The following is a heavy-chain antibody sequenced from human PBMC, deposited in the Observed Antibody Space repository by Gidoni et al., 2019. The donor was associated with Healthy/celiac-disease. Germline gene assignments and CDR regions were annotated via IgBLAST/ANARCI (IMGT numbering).Heavy chain of an antibody. D-gene: IGHD6-13*01. Sequence: EVPLLESGGGLVQPGGSLRLPFAASGLPFSSYALSWVRQAPGKGLEGVAAISGSGGSTYYADSVKGRFTISRDNSKNTLYLQKNSLRAEDTAVYYCAKASVIAALGWFDPWGQGTLVTVSS. CDR3: AKASVIAALGWFDP. CDR2: ISGSGGST. J-gene: IGHJ5*02. CDR1: GLPFSSYA. V-gene: IGHV3-23*01.